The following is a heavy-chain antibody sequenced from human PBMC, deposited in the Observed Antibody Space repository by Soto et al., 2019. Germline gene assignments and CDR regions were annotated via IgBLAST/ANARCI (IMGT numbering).Heavy chain of an antibody. V-gene: IGHV3-53*01. J-gene: IGHJ6*02. CDR2: IYSGGST. CDR1: GFTVSSNY. CDR3: SMYSSGWYSPYYYGMDV. Sequence: GGSLRLSCAASGFTVSSNYMSWVRQAPGKGLEWVSVIYSGGSTYYADSVKGRFTISRDNSKNTLYLQMNSLRAEDTAVYYCSMYSSGWYSPYYYGMDVWGQGNTVTVSS. D-gene: IGHD6-19*01.